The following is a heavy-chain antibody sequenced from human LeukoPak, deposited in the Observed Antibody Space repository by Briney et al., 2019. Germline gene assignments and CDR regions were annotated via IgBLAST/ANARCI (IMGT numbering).Heavy chain of an antibody. J-gene: IGHJ6*02. CDR1: GYTFTGYY. V-gene: IGHV1-2*06. CDR2: INPNSGGT. CDR3: ARQAAPGSYYYYHGMDV. D-gene: IGHD6-25*01. Sequence: GASVKVSCKASGYTFTGYYMHWVRQAPGQGLEWMGRINPNSGGTNYAQKFQGRVTMTRDTSISTAYMELSRLRSDDTAVYYCARQAAPGSYYYYHGMDVWGQGTTVTVSS.